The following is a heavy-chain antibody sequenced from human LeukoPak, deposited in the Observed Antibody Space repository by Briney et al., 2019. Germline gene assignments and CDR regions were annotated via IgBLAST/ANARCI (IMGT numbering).Heavy chain of an antibody. Sequence: PGGSLRLSCAASGFTFSSYGMHWVSQAPGKGLEWVAVISYDGSNKYYADSVKGRFTISRDNSKNTLYLQMNSLRAEDTAVYYCAKGTGSSWVDYWGQGTLVTVSS. CDR3: AKGTGSSWVDY. CDR1: GFTFSSYG. V-gene: IGHV3-30*18. D-gene: IGHD6-13*01. J-gene: IGHJ4*02. CDR2: ISYDGSNK.